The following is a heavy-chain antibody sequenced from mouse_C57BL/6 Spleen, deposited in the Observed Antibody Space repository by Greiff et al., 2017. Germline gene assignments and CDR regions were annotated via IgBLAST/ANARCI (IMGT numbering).Heavy chain of an antibody. CDR1: GYAFSSSW. CDR3: ARGDSSGYGSMDY. J-gene: IGHJ4*01. V-gene: IGHV1-82*01. Sequence: QVQLKQSGPELVKPGASVKISCKASGYAFSSSWMNWVKQRPGKGLEWIGRIYPGDGDTNNNGKFKGKATLTADKSSSTAYMQLSSLTSEDSAVYFCARGDSSGYGSMDYWGQGTSVTVSS. CDR2: IYPGDGDT. D-gene: IGHD3-2*02.